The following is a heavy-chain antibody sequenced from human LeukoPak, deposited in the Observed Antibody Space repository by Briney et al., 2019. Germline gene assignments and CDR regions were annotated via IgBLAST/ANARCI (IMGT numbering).Heavy chain of an antibody. D-gene: IGHD2-15*01. V-gene: IGHV4-59*01. Sequence: PSETLSLTCTVSGGSISSYYWSWIRQPPGKGLEWIGYIYYSGSTNYNPSLKSRVTISVDTSKNQFPMKLSSVTAADTAVYYCARDCSGGSCYSGVDTAMVFDYWGQGTLVTVSS. J-gene: IGHJ4*02. CDR3: ARDCSGGSCYSGVDTAMVFDY. CDR1: GGSISSYY. CDR2: IYYSGST.